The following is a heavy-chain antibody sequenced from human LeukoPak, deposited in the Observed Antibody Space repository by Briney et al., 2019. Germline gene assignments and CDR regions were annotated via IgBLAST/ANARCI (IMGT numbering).Heavy chain of an antibody. D-gene: IGHD2-2*01. CDR3: AKDLKGYCSSTSCYVDY. CDR2: IRYDGSNK. V-gene: IGHV3-30*02. Sequence: GGSLRLSCAASGFTFSSYGMHWVRQAPGKGLEGVAFIRYDGSNKYYADSVKGRFTISRDNSKNTLYLQMNSLRAEDTAVYYCAKDLKGYCSSTSCYVDYWGQGTLVTVSS. CDR1: GFTFSSYG. J-gene: IGHJ4*02.